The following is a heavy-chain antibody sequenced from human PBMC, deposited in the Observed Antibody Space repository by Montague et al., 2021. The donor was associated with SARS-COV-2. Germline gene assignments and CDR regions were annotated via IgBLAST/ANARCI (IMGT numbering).Heavy chain of an antibody. J-gene: IGHJ6*02. Sequence: SLRLSCAASGFTVSSNYMSWVRQAPGKGLEWVSVIYSGGSTYYADSVKGRFTISRDNSKNTLYLQMNSLRAKDTAVYYCARDRHWTNTYYDILTGYQYYYYGMDVWGQGTTVTVSS. D-gene: IGHD3-9*01. CDR1: GFTVSSNY. V-gene: IGHV3-66*01. CDR3: ARDRHWTNTYYDILTGYQYYYYGMDV. CDR2: IYSGGST.